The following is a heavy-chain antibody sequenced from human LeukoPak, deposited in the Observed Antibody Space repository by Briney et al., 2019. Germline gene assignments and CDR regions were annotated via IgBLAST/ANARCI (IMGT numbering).Heavy chain of an antibody. CDR3: ARQKAGNCFDP. V-gene: IGHV4-4*09. CDR2: IYTSGSN. J-gene: IGHJ5*02. Sequence: NPSETLSLTCTVSGGSISSDYWSWIRQPPGKGLEWIGNIYTSGSNHDNPSLKSRVTISGDTSKNQFSLKMSSVTAAEKAVYLCARQKAGNCFDPWGQGTPVTVPS. D-gene: IGHD6-19*01. CDR1: GGSISSDY.